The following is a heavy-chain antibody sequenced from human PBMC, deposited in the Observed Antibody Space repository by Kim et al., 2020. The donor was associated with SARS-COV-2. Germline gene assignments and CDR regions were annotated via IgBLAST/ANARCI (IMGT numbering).Heavy chain of an antibody. CDR2: IDPSDSYT. D-gene: IGHD5-18*01. J-gene: IGHJ6*02. Sequence: GESLKISCKGSGYSFTSYWISWVRQMPGKGLEWMGRIDPSDSYTNYSPSFQGHVTISADKSISTAYLQWSSLKASDTAMYYCARHLAGYSYGSHHYYYGMDVWGQGTTVTVSS. CDR1: GYSFTSYW. CDR3: ARHLAGYSYGSHHYYYGMDV. V-gene: IGHV5-10-1*01.